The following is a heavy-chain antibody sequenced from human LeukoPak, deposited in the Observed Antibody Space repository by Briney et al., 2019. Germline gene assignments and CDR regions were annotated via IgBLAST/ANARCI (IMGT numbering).Heavy chain of an antibody. D-gene: IGHD5-24*01. J-gene: IGHJ4*02. CDR1: GYTFTNSG. V-gene: IGHV1-18*04. Sequence: ASVMVSCKASGYTFTNSGISWVRQAPGQGLEWMSWISANNGEIRYAQNFQGRVTMTTDTSTTTAYMELRSLRSDDTAVYYCARVPRPAHQLFSSDYWGQGTQVTVSS. CDR3: ARVPRPAHQLFSSDY. CDR2: ISANNGEI.